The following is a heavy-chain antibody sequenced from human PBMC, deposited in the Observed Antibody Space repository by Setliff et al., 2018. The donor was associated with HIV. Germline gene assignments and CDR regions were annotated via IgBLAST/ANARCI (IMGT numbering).Heavy chain of an antibody. J-gene: IGHJ4*02. Sequence: GGSLSLSCAASGFSFRSYAVSWVRQAPGKGLEWVSVISGSGDITYYRESVKGRFTVSRDNSNNTVYLQMNSLRAEDTAMYYCAKTQTVITVYGPFDSWGQGTPVTVS. CDR2: ISGSGDIT. D-gene: IGHD4-4*01. CDR3: AKTQTVITVYGPFDS. V-gene: IGHV3-23*01. CDR1: GFSFRSYA.